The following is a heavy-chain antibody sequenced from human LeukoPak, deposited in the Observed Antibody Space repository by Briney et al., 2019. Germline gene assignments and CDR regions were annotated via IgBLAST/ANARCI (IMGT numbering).Heavy chain of an antibody. J-gene: IGHJ6*02. D-gene: IGHD1-26*01. Sequence: GGSLRLSCAPSGFTFSTYAMTWVRQAPGKGLEWVSLISDSGANTYYADSVKGRFTISRDNSKNTLSLQMNSLRDEDTAVSYCAKDVRVGGGCRDVWGRGTPVTVSS. CDR3: AKDVRVGGGCRDV. CDR2: ISDSGANT. V-gene: IGHV3-23*01. CDR1: GFTFSTYA.